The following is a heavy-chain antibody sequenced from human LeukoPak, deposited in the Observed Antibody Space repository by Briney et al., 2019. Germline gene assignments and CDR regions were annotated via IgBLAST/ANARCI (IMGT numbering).Heavy chain of an antibody. CDR2: IIPIFGTA. CDR3: ARARGITMVRGVPSFDP. V-gene: IGHV1-69*06. D-gene: IGHD3-10*01. J-gene: IGHJ5*02. CDR1: GGTFSSYA. Sequence: SVKVSCKASGGTFSSYAISWVRQAPGQGLEWMGGIIPIFGTANYAQKFQGRVTITADKSTSTAYMELSSLRSEDTAVYYCARARGITMVRGVPSFDPWGQGTLVTVSS.